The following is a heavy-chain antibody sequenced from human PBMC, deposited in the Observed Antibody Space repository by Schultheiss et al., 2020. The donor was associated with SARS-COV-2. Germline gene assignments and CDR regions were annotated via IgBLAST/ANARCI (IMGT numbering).Heavy chain of an antibody. CDR1: GFTFSSYS. CDR3: AKDRGYSYGSPFDY. J-gene: IGHJ4*02. D-gene: IGHD5-18*01. CDR2: IWYDGSNK. V-gene: IGHV3-33*06. Sequence: GGSLRLSCAASGFTFSSYSMNWVRQAPGKGLEWVAVIWYDGSNKYYADSVKGRFTISRDNSKNTLYLQMNSLRAEDTAVYYCAKDRGYSYGSPFDYWGQGTLVTVSS.